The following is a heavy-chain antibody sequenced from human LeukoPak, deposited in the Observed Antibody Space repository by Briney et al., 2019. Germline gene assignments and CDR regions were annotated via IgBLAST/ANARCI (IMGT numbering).Heavy chain of an antibody. Sequence: ASVKVSCKASGYTFSRYYMHWVQQAPGQGLEWMGIINPSGGSTSYAQKFQGRVTMTRDTSTRIVYMELSSLRSEDTAVYYCARWGASGLALIYYYGMDVWGQGTTVTVSS. V-gene: IGHV1-46*01. J-gene: IGHJ6*02. CDR2: INPSGGST. D-gene: IGHD3/OR15-3a*01. CDR1: GYTFSRYY. CDR3: ARWGASGLALIYYYGMDV.